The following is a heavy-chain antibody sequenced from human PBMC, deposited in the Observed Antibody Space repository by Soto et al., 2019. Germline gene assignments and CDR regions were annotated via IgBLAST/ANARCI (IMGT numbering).Heavy chain of an antibody. Sequence: APGKGLEWVAVIWYDGSNKYYADSVKGRFTISRDNSKNTLYLQMNSLRAEDTAVYYCFFFQAEDGIRHAVTVSAFLLNRSSDL. D-gene: IGHD4-17*01. J-gene: IGHJ2*01. CDR2: IWYDGSNK. V-gene: IGHV3-33*01. CDR3: FFFQAEDGIRHAVTVSAFLLNRSSDL.